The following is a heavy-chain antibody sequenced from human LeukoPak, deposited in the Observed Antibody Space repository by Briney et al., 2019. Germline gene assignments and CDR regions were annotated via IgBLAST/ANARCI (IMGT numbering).Heavy chain of an antibody. Sequence: PSETLSLTCAVYGGSFSGYYWSWIRQPPGKGLEWIGEINHSGSTNYNPSLKSRVTISVDTSKNQCSLKLSSVTAADTAVYYCARGRYGAYDYWGQGTLVTVSS. CDR2: INHSGST. CDR3: ARGRYGAYDY. D-gene: IGHD1-1*01. CDR1: GGSFSGYY. V-gene: IGHV4-34*01. J-gene: IGHJ4*02.